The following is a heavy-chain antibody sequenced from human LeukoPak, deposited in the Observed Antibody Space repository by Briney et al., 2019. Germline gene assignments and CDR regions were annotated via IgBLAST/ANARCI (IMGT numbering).Heavy chain of an antibody. CDR3: ARGPNSNWSGLDF. CDR2: ISPTGSTT. V-gene: IGHV3-74*01. J-gene: IGHJ4*02. Sequence: GSLRLSCIASGFSFSGHWMHWARQLPGKGLVWVSRISPTGSTTSYADSVKGRFTVSRDNAKNTLYLQVNNLRAEDTAVYYCARGPNSNWSGLDFWGQGTLLTISS. D-gene: IGHD6-6*01. CDR1: GFSFSGHW.